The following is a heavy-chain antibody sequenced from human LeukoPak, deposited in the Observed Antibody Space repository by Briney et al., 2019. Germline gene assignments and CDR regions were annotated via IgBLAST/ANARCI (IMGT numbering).Heavy chain of an antibody. CDR2: ISGSGGST. V-gene: IGHV3-23*01. J-gene: IGHJ4*02. Sequence: GGSLRLSCAASGFTFSSYAMSWVRQAPGKGLEWVSAISGSGGSTYYADSVKGRFTISRDNSKNTLYLQMNSLRAEDTAVYYCAKGVANYYGSGSYYNSEYFDYWGQGTLVTVSS. CDR3: AKGVANYYGSGSYYNSEYFDY. D-gene: IGHD3-10*01. CDR1: GFTFSSYA.